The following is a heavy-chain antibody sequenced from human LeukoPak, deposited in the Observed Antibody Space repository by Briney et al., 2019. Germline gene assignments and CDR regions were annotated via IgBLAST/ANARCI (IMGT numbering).Heavy chain of an antibody. V-gene: IGHV1-69*13. D-gene: IGHD5-24*01. J-gene: IGHJ4*02. CDR3: ARMSRDGYNSLDY. CDR1: GGTFSSYA. Sequence: ASAKVSCKASGGTFSSYAISWVRQAPGQGLEWMGGIIPIFGTANYAQEFQGRVTITADESTSTAYMELSSLRSEDTAVYYCARMSRDGYNSLDYWGQGTLVTVSS. CDR2: IIPIFGTA.